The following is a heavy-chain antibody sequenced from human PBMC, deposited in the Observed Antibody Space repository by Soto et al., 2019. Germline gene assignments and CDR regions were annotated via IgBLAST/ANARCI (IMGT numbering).Heavy chain of an antibody. D-gene: IGHD5-12*01. CDR1: GGSISSSSYY. Sequence: KPSETLSLTCTVSGGSISSSSYYWGWIRQPPGKGLEWIGSIYYSGSTYYNPSLKSRVTISVDTSKNQFSLKLSSVTAADTAVYYCADTRTESGYEDYYYGMDVWGQGTTVTVSS. V-gene: IGHV4-39*01. CDR3: ADTRTESGYEDYYYGMDV. CDR2: IYYSGST. J-gene: IGHJ6*02.